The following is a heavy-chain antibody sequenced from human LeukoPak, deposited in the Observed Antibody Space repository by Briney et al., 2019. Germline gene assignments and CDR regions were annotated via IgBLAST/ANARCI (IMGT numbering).Heavy chain of an antibody. J-gene: IGHJ3*02. CDR3: ARDGTVLRYFDWPNAFDI. D-gene: IGHD3-9*01. V-gene: IGHV4-59*01. CDR1: GGSISSYY. Sequence: SETLSLTCTVSGGSISSYYWSWTRQPPGKGLEWIGYIYHSGSTNYNPSLKSRVTISVDTSKNQFSLKLSSVTAADTAVYYCARDGTVLRYFDWPNAFDIRGQGTMVTVSS. CDR2: IYHSGST.